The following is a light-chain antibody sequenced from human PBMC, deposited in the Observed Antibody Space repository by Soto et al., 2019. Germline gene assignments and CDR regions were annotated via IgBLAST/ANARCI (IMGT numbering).Light chain of an antibody. Sequence: EIVLTQSPATLSLSPGERATLSCRASQSVSSYLAWYQQKPGQAPRLLIYDTSNRATGIPARFSGSGSGTDFTLTISRLDPEDFAVYYCHQRSNWQTFGQGTKVEIK. CDR1: QSVSSY. CDR3: HQRSNWQT. V-gene: IGKV3-11*01. J-gene: IGKJ1*01. CDR2: DTS.